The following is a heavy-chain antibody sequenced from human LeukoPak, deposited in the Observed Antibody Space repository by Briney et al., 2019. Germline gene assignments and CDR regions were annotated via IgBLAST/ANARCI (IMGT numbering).Heavy chain of an antibody. CDR3: AGYRLSGIAVAGTATDFDY. CDR2: IYYSGSA. CDR1: GGSISSYY. V-gene: IGHV4-59*08. Sequence: SETLSLTCTVSGGSISSYYWSWIRQPPGKGLGRIGYIYYSGSANYNPSLKSRVTISVDTSKNQFSLKLSSVTAAHTAVYYCAGYRLSGIAVAGTATDFDYWGQGTLVTVSS. J-gene: IGHJ4*02. D-gene: IGHD6-19*01.